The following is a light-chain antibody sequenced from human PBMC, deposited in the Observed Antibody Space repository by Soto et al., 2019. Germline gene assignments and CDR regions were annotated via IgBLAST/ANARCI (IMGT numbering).Light chain of an antibody. Sequence: QSALTQPRSVSGFPGQSVTLSCTGTSRDVGTFNSVSWYQQRPGKAPQLIIYDVTKRPSGVPDRFSGSKSGNTASLTISGLQAADESEYFCCSYSCSSTWGFGGGTKLTVL. CDR2: DVT. V-gene: IGLV2-11*01. CDR3: CSYSCSSTWG. J-gene: IGLJ2*01. CDR1: SRDVGTFNS.